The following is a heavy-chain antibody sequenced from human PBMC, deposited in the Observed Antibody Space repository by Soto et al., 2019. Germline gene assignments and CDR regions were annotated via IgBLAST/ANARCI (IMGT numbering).Heavy chain of an antibody. D-gene: IGHD3-10*01. J-gene: IGHJ4*02. Sequence: QVQLVASGGGVVHLGRSLTLSCAASGFTFNRHAIHWVRQSPGKGLEWVTVISRDGNNKYFVDSVKGRFTITRDNAKNTVILQMNSLRREDTAIYYCARSRSGAVADSFDYWGQGTLVSVSS. CDR3: ARSRSGAVADSFDY. CDR2: ISRDGNNK. V-gene: IGHV3-30-3*01. CDR1: GFTFNRHA.